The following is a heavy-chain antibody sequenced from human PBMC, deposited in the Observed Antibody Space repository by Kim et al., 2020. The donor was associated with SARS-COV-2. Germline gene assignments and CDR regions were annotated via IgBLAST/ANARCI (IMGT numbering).Heavy chain of an antibody. V-gene: IGHV3-49*02. J-gene: IGHJ4*02. CDR3: TRADHYYDSSGYYYY. Sequence: SVKGRFTISRDDSKSIAYLQMISLTTEDTAVYYCTRADHYYDSSGYYYYWGQGTLVTVSS. D-gene: IGHD3-22*01.